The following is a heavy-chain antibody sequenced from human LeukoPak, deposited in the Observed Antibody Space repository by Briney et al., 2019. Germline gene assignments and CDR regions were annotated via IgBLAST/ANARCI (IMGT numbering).Heavy chain of an antibody. Sequence: SGRSLRLSCATSGITFSNYWMHWVRQAPGKGLVWVSHIIQDGSATFYADSVKGRFTISRDNAKNTVYLQMNSLTAEDTAVYYCATDDYRGLGYWGQGTLVTVSS. V-gene: IGHV3-74*01. CDR3: ATDDYRGLGY. CDR2: IIQDGSAT. D-gene: IGHD3-16*01. J-gene: IGHJ4*02. CDR1: GITFSNYW.